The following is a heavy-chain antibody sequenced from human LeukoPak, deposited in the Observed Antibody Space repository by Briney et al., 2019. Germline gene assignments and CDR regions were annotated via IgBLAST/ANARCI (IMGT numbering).Heavy chain of an antibody. D-gene: IGHD5-18*01. J-gene: IGHJ4*02. CDR2: ISGSGGST. CDR1: GFTFSSYA. V-gene: IGHV3-23*01. CDR3: AKESGFRIRYSYGTYFDY. Sequence: GGSLRLSCAASGFTFSSYAMSWVRQAPGKGLEWVSAISGSGGSTYYADSVKGRFTISRDNSKNTLYLQMNSLRAEDTAVYYCAKESGFRIRYSYGTYFDYWGQGTLVTVSS.